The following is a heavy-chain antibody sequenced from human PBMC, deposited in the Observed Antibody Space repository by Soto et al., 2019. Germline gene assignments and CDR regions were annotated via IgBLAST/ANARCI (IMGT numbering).Heavy chain of an antibody. CDR1: GGTFSSYA. D-gene: IGHD6-13*01. CDR3: ARQGDLNSSSWFDY. J-gene: IGHJ4*02. CDR2: IIPIFGTA. V-gene: IGHV1-69*13. Sequence: ASVKVSCKASGGTFSSYAISWVRQAPGQGLEWMGGIIPIFGTANYAQKFQGRVTITADESTSTAYMELSSLRSEVTAEYYCARQGDLNSSSWFDYWGQGALVAVSS.